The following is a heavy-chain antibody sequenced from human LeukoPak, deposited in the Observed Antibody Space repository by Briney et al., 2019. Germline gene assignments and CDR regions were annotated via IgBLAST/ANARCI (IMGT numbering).Heavy chain of an antibody. D-gene: IGHD6-13*01. CDR3: AKDPHIAAAGSDY. Sequence: RGSLRLSCAASGFTFSSYWMSWVRQAPGKGLEWVSAISGSGGSTYYADSVKGRFTISRDNSKNTLYLQMNSLRAEDTAVYYCAKDPHIAAAGSDYWGQGTLVTVSS. CDR1: GFTFSSYW. J-gene: IGHJ4*02. CDR2: ISGSGGST. V-gene: IGHV3-23*01.